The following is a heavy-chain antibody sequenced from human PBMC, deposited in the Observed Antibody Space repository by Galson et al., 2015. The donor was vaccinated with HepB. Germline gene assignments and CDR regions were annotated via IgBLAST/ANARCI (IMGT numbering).Heavy chain of an antibody. CDR3: ARVPGRLRGGLDY. CDR1: GYTFTGYY. CDR2: INPNGGGT. J-gene: IGHJ4*02. D-gene: IGHD1-14*01. V-gene: IGHV1-2*02. Sequence: SVKVSCKASGYTFTGYYMHWVRQAPGQGLEWMGWINPNGGGTNYAQKFQGRVTMTRDTSISTAYMELSRLRSDDTAVYYCARVPGRLRGGLDYWGQGTLVTVSS.